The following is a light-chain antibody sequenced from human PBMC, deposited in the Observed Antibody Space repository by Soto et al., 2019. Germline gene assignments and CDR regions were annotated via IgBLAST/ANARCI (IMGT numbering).Light chain of an antibody. CDR2: AAS. Sequence: EILLTQSPGTLSLSPGERATLSCVASQTVSSMHLAWYQQKPCQAPRLLIYAASSRATGIPGRFSGSGSGTEFTLTISILQSDDFAVHYFQQYNKGPRITFGQGTRLEIK. CDR3: QQYNKGPRIT. V-gene: IGKV3-15*01. CDR1: QTVSSMH. J-gene: IGKJ5*01.